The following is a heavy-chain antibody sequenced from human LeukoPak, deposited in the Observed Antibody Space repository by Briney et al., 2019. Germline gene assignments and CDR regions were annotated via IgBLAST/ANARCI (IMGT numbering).Heavy chain of an antibody. J-gene: IGHJ6*03. Sequence: ASVTVSFTASGYTFTSYDINWVRQATGQGLEWMGWMNPNSGNTGYAQKFQGRVTMTSNTSITTAYMELSSLRSEDTAVYYCARAGDYDFWSGSLYYYYMDVWGKGTTVTVSS. CDR1: GYTFTSYD. D-gene: IGHD3-3*01. CDR2: MNPNSGNT. V-gene: IGHV1-8*01. CDR3: ARAGDYDFWSGSLYYYYMDV.